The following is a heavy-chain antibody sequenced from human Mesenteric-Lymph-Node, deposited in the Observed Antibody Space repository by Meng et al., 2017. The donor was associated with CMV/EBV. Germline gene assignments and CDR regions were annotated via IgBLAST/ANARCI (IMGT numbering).Heavy chain of an antibody. CDR3: ARVTDSSWYYYYYGMDV. V-gene: IGHV3-23*01. J-gene: IGHJ6*02. CDR1: GFTFSSYA. Sequence: GESLKISCAASGFTFSSYAMSWVRQAPGKGLEWVSAISGSGGSTYYADSVKGRFTISRDNSKNTLYLQMNSLRAEDTAVYYCARVTDSSWYYYYYGMDVWGQGTTVTVSS. D-gene: IGHD6-13*01. CDR2: ISGSGGST.